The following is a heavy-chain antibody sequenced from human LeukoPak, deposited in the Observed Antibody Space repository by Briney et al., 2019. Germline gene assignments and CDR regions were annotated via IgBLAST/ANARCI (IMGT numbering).Heavy chain of an antibody. J-gene: IGHJ4*02. D-gene: IGHD6-19*01. Sequence: GGSLRLSCAASGFTFSKYWMLWVRHAPGKGLESVSRINTDGTVTTYADSVKGRFTVSRDNADNTMFLQMNSVRDEDTAVYYCAAKQWLAPPPDSWGQGTPVTVSS. CDR1: GFTFSKYW. CDR3: AAKQWLAPPPDS. CDR2: INTDGTVT. V-gene: IGHV3-74*01.